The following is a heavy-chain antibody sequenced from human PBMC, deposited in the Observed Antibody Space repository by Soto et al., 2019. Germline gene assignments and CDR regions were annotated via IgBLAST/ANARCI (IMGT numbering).Heavy chain of an antibody. Sequence: QVQLVQSGAEVKKPGSSVRVSCKASGGTFSSDAFTWVRQAPGQGLEWMGGIIPMFGTPNYAQKFQGRLTITAESGTSYMELRILRAEDTAVFFCARDRAVGDGYSFGIFDLWGQGTLVTVSS. V-gene: IGHV1-69*01. CDR3: ARDRAVGDGYSFGIFDL. CDR2: IIPMFGTP. D-gene: IGHD5-18*01. CDR1: GGTFSSDA. J-gene: IGHJ4*02.